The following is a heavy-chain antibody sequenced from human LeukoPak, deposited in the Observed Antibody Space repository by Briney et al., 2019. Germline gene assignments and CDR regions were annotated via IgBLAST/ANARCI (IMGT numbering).Heavy chain of an antibody. D-gene: IGHD1/OR15-1a*01. CDR2: IYYSGST. CDR1: GGSISSSSYY. J-gene: IGHJ6*02. CDR3: ARGTPWYYYGMDV. Sequence: PSETLSLTCTVSGGSISSSSYYWGWIRQPPGKGLEWIGYIYYSGSTYYNPSLKSRVTISVDTSKNQFSLKLSSVTAADTAVYYCARGTPWYYYGMDVWGQGTTVTVSS. V-gene: IGHV4-31*03.